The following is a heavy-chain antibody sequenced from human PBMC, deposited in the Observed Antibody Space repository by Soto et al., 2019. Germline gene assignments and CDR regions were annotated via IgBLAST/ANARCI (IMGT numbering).Heavy chain of an antibody. J-gene: IGHJ4*02. V-gene: IGHV3-53*04. CDR3: ASELGYCTNGVCYEFDY. D-gene: IGHD2-8*01. CDR2: IYSGGST. Sequence: GGSLRLSCAASGFTVSSNYMSWVRQAPGKGLEWVSVIYSGGSTYYADSVKGRFTISRHNSKNTLYLQMNSLRAEDTAVYYCASELGYCTNGVCYEFDYWGQGTLVTVSS. CDR1: GFTVSSNY.